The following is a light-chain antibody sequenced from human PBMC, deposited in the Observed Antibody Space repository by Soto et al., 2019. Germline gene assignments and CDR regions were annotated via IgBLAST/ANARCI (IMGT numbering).Light chain of an antibody. CDR2: GAS. Sequence: EIVMTQSPATLSVSPGERATLSCRASQSVSSNLAWYQQRPGQAPRLLISGASNRATGIPVRFSGSGSGTDFTLTISGLEPEDFAVYYCQQRSNWPITFGQGTRREIK. V-gene: IGKV3-11*01. CDR3: QQRSNWPIT. CDR1: QSVSSN. J-gene: IGKJ5*01.